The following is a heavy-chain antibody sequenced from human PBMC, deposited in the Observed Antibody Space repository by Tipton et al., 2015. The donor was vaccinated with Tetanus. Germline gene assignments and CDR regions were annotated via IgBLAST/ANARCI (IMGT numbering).Heavy chain of an antibody. J-gene: IGHJ4*01. CDR2: ISYTGTT. V-gene: IGHV4-31*02. Sequence: LRLSCTVSGGSISGYYWSWIRQHPGKGLDWIGYISYTGTTHYNPSLKSRVTISLDRSKNQFSLKLTSVTAADTAVYYCATVGLVTASVKYWGQGTLVTVSS. CDR1: GGSISGYY. D-gene: IGHD2-21*02. CDR3: ATVGLVTASVKY.